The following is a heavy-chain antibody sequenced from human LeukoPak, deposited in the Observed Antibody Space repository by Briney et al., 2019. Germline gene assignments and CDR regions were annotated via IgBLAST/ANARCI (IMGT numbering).Heavy chain of an antibody. CDR3: ARSGMITFRGVIVPDY. J-gene: IGHJ4*02. Sequence: GESLKISCKGSGYSFSNYWIGWVRQTPGKGLEWMGIIFPDDSDTRNSPSLQDHVSISADKSITTAYLQWTSLKASDTAMYYCARSGMITFRGVIVPDYWGQGTLVTVSS. CDR1: GYSFSNYW. V-gene: IGHV5-51*01. D-gene: IGHD3-16*02. CDR2: IFPDDSDT.